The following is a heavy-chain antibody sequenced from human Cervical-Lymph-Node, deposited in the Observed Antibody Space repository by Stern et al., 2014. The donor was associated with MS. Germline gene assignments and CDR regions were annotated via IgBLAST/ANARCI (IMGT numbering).Heavy chain of an antibody. V-gene: IGHV2-70*04. CDR2: IDWDNEE. D-gene: IGHD3-10*01. J-gene: IGHJ4*02. CDR1: GFSLTTYGMR. Sequence: QVTLRESGPALVKPTQTLTLTCTFSGFSLTTYGMRVNWIRQPPGKALEWLARIDWDNEEFYSTSLRTRLTISKDISKNQVVLTMTNMDSVDTATYYCARMEEGPSGLFDHWGPGTLVTVSS. CDR3: ARMEEGPSGLFDH.